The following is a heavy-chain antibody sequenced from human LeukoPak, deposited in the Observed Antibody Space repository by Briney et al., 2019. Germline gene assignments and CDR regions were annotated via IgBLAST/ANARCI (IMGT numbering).Heavy chain of an antibody. D-gene: IGHD2-15*01. CDR2: ISAYNGNT. V-gene: IGHV1-18*01. Sequence: ASLKVSCKASGYTFTTYGISWVRQAPGQGLEWMGWISAYNGNTNYAQKLPGRVTMTTDTSTKTAYMELRSLRSDDTAVYYCASGYCSGGSCYGLLDYWGQGTLVIVSS. CDR3: ASGYCSGGSCYGLLDY. CDR1: GYTFTTYG. J-gene: IGHJ4*02.